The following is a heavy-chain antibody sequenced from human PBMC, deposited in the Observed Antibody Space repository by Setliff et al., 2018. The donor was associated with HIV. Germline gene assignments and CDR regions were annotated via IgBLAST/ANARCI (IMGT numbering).Heavy chain of an antibody. Sequence: SETLSLTCTVSGVSISSSSYYWGWIRQPPGKGLEWIGSIYYSGSTYYNPSLKSRVTIFVYTSKNQFSLSLSSVTAADTAVYYCARVPSIAARPDGDYWGQGTLVTVSS. CDR2: IYYSGST. D-gene: IGHD6-6*01. J-gene: IGHJ4*02. V-gene: IGHV4-39*01. CDR3: ARVPSIAARPDGDY. CDR1: GVSISSSSYY.